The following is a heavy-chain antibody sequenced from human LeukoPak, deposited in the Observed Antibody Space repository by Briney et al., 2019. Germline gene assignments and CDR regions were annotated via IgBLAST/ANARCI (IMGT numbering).Heavy chain of an antibody. D-gene: IGHD3-10*01. V-gene: IGHV4-59*01. J-gene: IGHJ4*02. CDR1: GGSISSYY. Sequence: KASETLSLTCTVSGGSISSYYWSWIRQPPGKGLEWIGYIYYSGSTNYNPSLKSRVTISVDTSKNQFSLKLSSVTAADTAVYYCASSYGSGSYYNGDFDYWGQGTLVTVSS. CDR3: ASSYGSGSYYNGDFDY. CDR2: IYYSGST.